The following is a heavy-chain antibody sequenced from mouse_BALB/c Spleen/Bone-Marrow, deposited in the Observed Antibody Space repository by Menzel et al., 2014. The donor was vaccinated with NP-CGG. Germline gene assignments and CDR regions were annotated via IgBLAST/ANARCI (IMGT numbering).Heavy chain of an antibody. CDR1: GYAFTDYL. Sequence: VKLVESGAELVRPGTSVKVPCKASGYAFTDYLMEWLKQRPGQGLKWIGVINPGSGSTNYNEKFKDKATLTADKSSSTAYMQLSSLTSDDSAVYFCARYDGYFDYWGQGTILTVSS. J-gene: IGHJ2*01. CDR3: ARYDGYFDY. D-gene: IGHD2-3*01. V-gene: IGHV1-54*01. CDR2: INPGSGST.